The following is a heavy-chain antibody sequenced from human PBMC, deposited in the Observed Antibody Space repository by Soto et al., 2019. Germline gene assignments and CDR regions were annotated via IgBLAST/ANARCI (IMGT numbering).Heavy chain of an antibody. D-gene: IGHD3-22*01. J-gene: IGHJ4*02. CDR2: ISYGGNT. CDR1: GGSISSNFYY. Sequence: QLQLQESGPGLLMPSETLSLTCTVSGGSISSNFYYWGWIRQAPGKGLDWIGSISYGGNTFYNPSLKSRVSISLDTSKNQFSLHLSSVTAADTAVYYCARSLSGYYYSGEYWGQGTLVTVSS. V-gene: IGHV4-39*01. CDR3: ARSLSGYYYSGEY.